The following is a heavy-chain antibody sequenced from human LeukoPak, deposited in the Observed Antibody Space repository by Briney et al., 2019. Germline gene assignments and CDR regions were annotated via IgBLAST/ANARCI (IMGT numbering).Heavy chain of an antibody. Sequence: GGSLRLSCAASGFTFSSYAMHWVRQAPGKGLEWVAVISYDGSNKYYADSVKGRFTISRDNSKNTLYLQMNSLRAEDTAVYYCARGGCSGGSCYGGWYFDLWGRGTLVTVSS. CDR1: GFTFSSYA. CDR3: ARGGCSGGSCYGGWYFDL. D-gene: IGHD2-15*01. CDR2: ISYDGSNK. V-gene: IGHV3-30-3*01. J-gene: IGHJ2*01.